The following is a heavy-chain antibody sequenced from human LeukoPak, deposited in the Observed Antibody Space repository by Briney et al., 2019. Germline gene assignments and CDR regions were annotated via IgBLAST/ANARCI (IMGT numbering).Heavy chain of an antibody. CDR3: ARLVSWFDP. D-gene: IGHD3-22*01. CDR2: IYYSGST. CDR1: GGSISSYY. J-gene: IGHJ5*02. Sequence: SETLSLTCTVSGGSISSYYWSWIRQPPGKGLEWIGYIYYSGSTNYNPSLKSRVTISVDTSKNQFSLKLSSVTAADTAVYYCARLVSWFDPWGQGTLVTVSS. V-gene: IGHV4-59*08.